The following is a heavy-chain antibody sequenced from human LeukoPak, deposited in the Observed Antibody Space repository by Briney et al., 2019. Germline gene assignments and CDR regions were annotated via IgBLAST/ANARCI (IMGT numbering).Heavy chain of an antibody. CDR1: GGTFSSYA. CDR2: IIPILGIA. V-gene: IGHV1-69*04. J-gene: IGHJ3*02. D-gene: IGHD3-22*01. Sequence: GASVKVSCKASGGTFSSYAISWVRQAPGRGLEWMGRIIPILGIANYAQKFQGRVTITADKSTSTAYMELSSLRSEDTAVYYCARDRKKYYYDSSGYYVGPDAFDIWGQGTMVTVSS. CDR3: ARDRKKYYYDSSGYYVGPDAFDI.